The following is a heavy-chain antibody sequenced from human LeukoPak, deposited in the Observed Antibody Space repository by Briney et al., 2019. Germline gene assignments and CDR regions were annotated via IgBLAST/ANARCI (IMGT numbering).Heavy chain of an antibody. J-gene: IGHJ4*02. CDR1: GFSFSNYA. CDR3: AKDDLSSGWFHRRGCYFDY. V-gene: IGHV3-23*01. CDR2: ISNSGGST. Sequence: GGSLRLSCAASGFSFSNYAMNWVRQAPVKGLEWVAGISNSGGSTYYADSVKGRFTISRDNSKNTLYLQMNSLRAEDTAVYYCAKDDLSSGWFHRRGCYFDYWGQGTLVTVSS. D-gene: IGHD6-19*01.